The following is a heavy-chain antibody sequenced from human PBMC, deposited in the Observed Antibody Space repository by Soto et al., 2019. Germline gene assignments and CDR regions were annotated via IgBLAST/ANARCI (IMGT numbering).Heavy chain of an antibody. CDR3: ARAFFVGSGEYYFDY. CDR2: ISSSSSYT. D-gene: IGHD3-10*01. J-gene: IGHJ4*02. V-gene: IGHV3-11*06. Sequence: PWGSLRLSCASSRFTFSDYYMSWIRQAPGKGLEWVSYISSSSSYTNYADSVKGRFTISRDNAKNSLYLQMNSLRAEDTAMYYCARAFFVGSGEYYFDYWGQGALVTVSS. CDR1: RFTFSDYY.